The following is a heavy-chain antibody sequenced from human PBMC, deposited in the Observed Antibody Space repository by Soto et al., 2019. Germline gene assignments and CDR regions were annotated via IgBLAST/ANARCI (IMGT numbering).Heavy chain of an antibody. CDR2: ISGSGGST. CDR1: GFTFSSYA. V-gene: IGHV3-23*01. J-gene: IGHJ6*02. D-gene: IGHD2-21*02. Sequence: PGGSLRLSCAASGFTFSSYAMSWVRQAPGKGLEWVSAISGSGGSTYYADSVKGRFTISRDNSKNTLYLQMNSLRAEDTAVYYCAKVGGGYCGGDCYSGYYGMDVWGQGTTVTVSS. CDR3: AKVGGGYCGGDCYSGYYGMDV.